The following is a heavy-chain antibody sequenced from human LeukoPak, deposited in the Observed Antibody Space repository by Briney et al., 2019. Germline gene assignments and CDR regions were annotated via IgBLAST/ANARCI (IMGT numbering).Heavy chain of an antibody. CDR1: GGSISSSSYY. CDR2: IDYSGRR. CDR3: ARQSRSSASRPASIDY. J-gene: IGHJ4*02. D-gene: IGHD6-19*01. Sequence: PSETLSLTCTVSGGSISSSSYYWGWIRQPPGRGLDWIGSIDYSGRRYYDPSLKSRVTISVDTSNSQISLRLNSVTAADTAIYYCARQSRSSASRPASIDYWGQGTLVTVSS. V-gene: IGHV4-39*01.